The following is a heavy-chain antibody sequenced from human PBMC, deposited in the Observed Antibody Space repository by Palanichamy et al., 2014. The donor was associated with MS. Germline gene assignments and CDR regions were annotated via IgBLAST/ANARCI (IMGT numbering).Heavy chain of an antibody. Sequence: QVQAGGGLGGGRGPAWRSLRLSCAASGFTFSSYGMHWVRQAPGKGLEWVAVIWYDGSNKYYADSVKGRFTISRDNSKNTLYLQMNSLRAEDTAVYYCARVTGGYCSSTSCSNYGMDVWGQGTTVTVSS. CDR1: GFTFSSYG. D-gene: IGHD2-2*01. CDR3: ARVTGGYCSSTSCSNYGMDV. V-gene: IGHV3-33*01. J-gene: IGHJ6*02. CDR2: IWYDGSNK.